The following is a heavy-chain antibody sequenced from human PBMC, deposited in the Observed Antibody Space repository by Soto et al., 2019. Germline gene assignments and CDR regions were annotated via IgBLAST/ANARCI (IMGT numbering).Heavy chain of an antibody. CDR3: ARGPGP. J-gene: IGHJ5*02. D-gene: IGHD2-2*01. CDR2: IYYSGST. CDR1: GGSISSYY. V-gene: IGHV4-59*06. Sequence: ASETLSLTCSVSGGSISSYYWSWIRPPPGKGLEWIGYIYYSGSTYYNPSLKNRVTISVVTSKNQFPLKLSSVTAADTAVYYCARGPGPWGQGTLVTVSS.